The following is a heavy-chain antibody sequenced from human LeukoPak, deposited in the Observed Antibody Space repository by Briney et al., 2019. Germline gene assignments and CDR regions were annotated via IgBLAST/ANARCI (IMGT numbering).Heavy chain of an antibody. Sequence: ASVKVSCKASGYTFTGYYMHWVRQAPGQGLEWMGWINPNSGGTNYAQKFQGRVTMTRDTSISTAYMELGRLRSDDTAVYYCARDWGPYYYDSSGYCYDGGAPLDYWGQGTLVTVSS. V-gene: IGHV1-2*02. CDR1: GYTFTGYY. D-gene: IGHD3-22*01. CDR2: INPNSGGT. J-gene: IGHJ4*02. CDR3: ARDWGPYYYDSSGYCYDGGAPLDY.